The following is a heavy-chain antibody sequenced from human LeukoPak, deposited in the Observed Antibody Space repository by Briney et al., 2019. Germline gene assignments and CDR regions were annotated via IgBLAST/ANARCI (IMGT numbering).Heavy chain of an antibody. CDR1: GFTFSDSY. D-gene: IGHD3-10*01. CDR3: ASSSEGEFDY. CDR2: ISTSGRTI. V-gene: IGHV3-11*01. J-gene: IGHJ4*02. Sequence: PGGSLRLSCAASGFTFSDSYMSWIRQAPGKGLVWVSYISTSGRTIYYADSVKGRFTISSDNARNSLYLQMNSLRAEDTAVYYCASSSEGEFDYWGQGTLVTVSS.